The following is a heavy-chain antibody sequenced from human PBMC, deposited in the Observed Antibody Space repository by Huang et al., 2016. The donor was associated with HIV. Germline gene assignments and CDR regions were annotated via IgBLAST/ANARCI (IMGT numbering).Heavy chain of an antibody. D-gene: IGHD4-17*01. CDR1: GGTFSKYA. V-gene: IGHV1-69*13. CDR2: SIPMVGTP. CDR3: ARGQLGSYGDYDVLY. Sequence: QVQLVQSGAEVKTPGSSVKVSCKASGGTFSKYAISWVRQAPGQGLEWMGGSIPMVGTPNYARKVQGRVTITADDSTSTTYVEVSSLRSEDTALYYCARGQLGSYGDYDVLYWGQGTLVTVSS. J-gene: IGHJ4*02.